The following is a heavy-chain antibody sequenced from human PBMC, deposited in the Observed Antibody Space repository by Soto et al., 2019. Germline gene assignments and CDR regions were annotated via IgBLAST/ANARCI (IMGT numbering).Heavy chain of an antibody. CDR1: GFTFSKYA. J-gene: IGHJ5*01. V-gene: IGHV3-23*01. CDR3: VKDKYDSGSSRANWFDS. D-gene: IGHD3-10*01. Sequence: GGSLRLSCAAYGFTFSKYAMSWVRQAPGKGLEWVSSISGGGGTTYYADSVKGRFTISRDNSEDTLYLRLNSLRADDTAVFYCVKDKYDSGSSRANWFDSWGQGSLVPV. CDR2: ISGGGGTT.